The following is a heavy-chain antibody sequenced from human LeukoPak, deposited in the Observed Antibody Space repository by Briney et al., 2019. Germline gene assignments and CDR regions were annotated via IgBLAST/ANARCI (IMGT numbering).Heavy chain of an antibody. V-gene: IGHV1-2*02. D-gene: IGHD5-24*01. CDR1: GYTFTDYY. Sequence: VASVKVSCKASGYTFTDYYVHWVRQAPGQGLEWMGWINPNSGGTNYAQKFQGRVTITRDTSISTAYMELTSLRSDDPAAFYGARVVAWLQFSGSAFDMWGQGTMVTVSS. CDR3: ARVVAWLQFSGSAFDM. J-gene: IGHJ3*02. CDR2: INPNSGGT.